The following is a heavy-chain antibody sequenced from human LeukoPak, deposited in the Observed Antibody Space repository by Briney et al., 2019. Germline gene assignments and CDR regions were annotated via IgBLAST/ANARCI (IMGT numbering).Heavy chain of an antibody. Sequence: GGSLRLSCAASGFTFSDYYMSWIRQAPGKGLEWVSYISSSGSTIYYADSVKGRFTISRDNSKNTLYLQMNSLRAEDTAVYYCAKFRGYSYGPIGYWGQGTLVTVSS. J-gene: IGHJ4*02. CDR1: GFTFSDYY. CDR2: ISSSGSTI. CDR3: AKFRGYSYGPIGY. V-gene: IGHV3-11*01. D-gene: IGHD5-18*01.